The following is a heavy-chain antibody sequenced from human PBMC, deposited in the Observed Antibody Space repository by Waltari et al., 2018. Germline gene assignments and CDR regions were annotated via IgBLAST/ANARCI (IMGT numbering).Heavy chain of an antibody. J-gene: IGHJ6*02. V-gene: IGHV3-49*03. Sequence: EVQLVESGGVLVQTGRSLRRSCTTSGFTVGGHALSWFRQAPGKGLEWVGFIRSTLYGGTADYAASVKGRFTVSRDDSKSIASLQMDSLKTEDTAVYYCSRVSASGAGMDVWGQGTTVTVSS. CDR1: GFTVGGHA. D-gene: IGHD3-16*01. CDR3: SRVSASGAGMDV. CDR2: IRSTLYGGTA.